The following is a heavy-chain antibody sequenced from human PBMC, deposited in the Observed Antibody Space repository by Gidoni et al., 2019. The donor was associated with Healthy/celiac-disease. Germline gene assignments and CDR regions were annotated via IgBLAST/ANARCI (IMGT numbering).Heavy chain of an antibody. D-gene: IGHD3-22*01. Sequence: QVQLQESGPGLVKPSQTLSLTCTVSGGSISSGGYYWSWIRQHPGKGLEWIWYTYYSGSTYYNPSLKSLVTISVDTSKNQFALKLSSVTAADTAVYYCARGGYYYDSSGPIYYYGMDVWGQGTTVTVSS. CDR1: GGSISSGGYY. CDR3: ARGGYYYDSSGPIYYYGMDV. CDR2: TYYSGST. V-gene: IGHV4-31*01. J-gene: IGHJ6*02.